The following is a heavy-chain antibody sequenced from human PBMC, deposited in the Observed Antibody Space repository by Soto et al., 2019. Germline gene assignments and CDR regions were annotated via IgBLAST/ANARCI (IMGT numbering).Heavy chain of an antibody. J-gene: IGHJ5*02. CDR3: ARDHSHTRSGYSYWWFDP. D-gene: IGHD3-22*01. CDR2: INPGGGDT. V-gene: IGHV1-46*01. Sequence: QVQLVQSGAEVKEPGASVKVSCKTSGYTFTNKWIHWVRQAPGQGLEWMGVINPGGGDTAYAQKFQGRFTMTRDTSTSTLYMELSSLRSEDTAVYYCARDHSHTRSGYSYWWFDPWGQGTLVVVSS. CDR1: GYTFTNKW.